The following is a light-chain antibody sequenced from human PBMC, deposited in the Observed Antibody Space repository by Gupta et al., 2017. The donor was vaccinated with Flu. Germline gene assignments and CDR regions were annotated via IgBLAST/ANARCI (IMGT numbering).Light chain of an antibody. Sequence: VTPGEPASISCRSSQSLLHRDGNTFLDWYVQKPGQSPQLLIYMISKRASGVPDRFSGSGSGTDFTLKISRVEAEDVGVYYCMQATGTPFTFGPGTKVEI. CDR3: MQATGTPFT. J-gene: IGKJ4*01. V-gene: IGKV2-28*01. CDR2: MIS. CDR1: QSLLHRDGNTF.